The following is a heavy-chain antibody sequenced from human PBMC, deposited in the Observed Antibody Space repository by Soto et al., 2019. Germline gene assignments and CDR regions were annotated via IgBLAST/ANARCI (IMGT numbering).Heavy chain of an antibody. J-gene: IGHJ4*02. V-gene: IGHV3-30-3*01. D-gene: IGHD4-17*01. CDR1: GFTFSSYA. CDR2: ISYDGSNK. Sequence: GGSLRLSCAASGFTFSSYAMHWVRQAPGKGLEWVAVISYDGSNKYYADSVKGRFTISRDNSKNTLYLQMNSLRAEDTAVYYCARGSVTTLDFDYWGQGTLVTVSS. CDR3: ARGSVTTLDFDY.